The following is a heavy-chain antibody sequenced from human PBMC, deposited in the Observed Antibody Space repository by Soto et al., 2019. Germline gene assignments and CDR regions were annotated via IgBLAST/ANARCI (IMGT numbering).Heavy chain of an antibody. CDR1: GFTFTDYA. V-gene: IGHV3-23*01. CDR3: ARARIVAGTTTSVLYYFDY. J-gene: IGHJ4*02. CDR2: IDASGGYT. Sequence: TGGSLRLSCAASGFTFTDYARSWVRQAPGKGLEWVSLIDASGGYTYYADSVKGRVTISRDNSRNTLYLQMTSLRAEDTALFYCARARIVAGTTTSVLYYFDYWGQGTLVTVSS. D-gene: IGHD2-15*01.